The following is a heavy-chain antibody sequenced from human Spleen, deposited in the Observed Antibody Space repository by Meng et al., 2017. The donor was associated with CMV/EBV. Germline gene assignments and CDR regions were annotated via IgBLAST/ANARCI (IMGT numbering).Heavy chain of an antibody. Sequence: GESLKISCKGSGYSFTSYCIGWVRQMPGKGLEWMGNIYPGDSDTRYSPSFQGQVTISADKSISTAYLQWSSLKASDTAMYYCARHGTIFGVVGRYDWFDPWGQGTLVTVSS. V-gene: IGHV5-51*01. CDR1: GYSFTSYC. D-gene: IGHD3-3*01. CDR3: ARHGTIFGVVGRYDWFDP. CDR2: IYPGDSDT. J-gene: IGHJ5*02.